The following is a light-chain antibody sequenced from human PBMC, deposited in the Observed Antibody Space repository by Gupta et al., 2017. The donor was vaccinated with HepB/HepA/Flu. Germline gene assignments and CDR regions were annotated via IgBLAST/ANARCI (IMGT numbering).Light chain of an antibody. J-gene: IGLJ1*01. V-gene: IGLV2-14*01. CDR2: DVS. Sequence: QSALTQPASVSGSPGQSITISCPGPSSDVGGYNYVYWYQPHPGKAPNLMIYDVSNRHSGVAHRFSGSRSGNTAALTISGLQAEDEADYYCSSYTSSSTPFYVFGTGTKVTVL. CDR3: SSYTSSSTPFYV. CDR1: SSDVGGYNY.